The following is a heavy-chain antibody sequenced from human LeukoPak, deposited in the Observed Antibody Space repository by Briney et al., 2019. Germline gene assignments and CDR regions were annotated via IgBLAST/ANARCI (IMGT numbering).Heavy chain of an antibody. D-gene: IGHD3-9*01. CDR1: GFTFSSYS. CDR3: ARDPGYLAFDI. V-gene: IGHV3-21*01. J-gene: IGHJ3*02. Sequence: GGSLRLSCAASGFTFSSYSMNWVRQAPGKGLEWVSSISSSSTYIYYADSVKGRFTISRDNAKNSLYLQMNSLRAEDTAVYYCARDPGYLAFDIWGQGTTVAVSS. CDR2: ISSSSTYI.